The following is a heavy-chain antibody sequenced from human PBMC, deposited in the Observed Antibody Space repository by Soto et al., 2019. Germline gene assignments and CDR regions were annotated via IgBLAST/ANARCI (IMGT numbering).Heavy chain of an antibody. CDR3: ARGGSGIYGVDY. D-gene: IGHD1-1*01. V-gene: IGHV3-74*01. CDR2: IKWDGSST. Sequence: EVQLVESGGGLVQPGGSLRLSCAASGFTFSSYWMHWVRQAPDKGLVWVSRIKWDGSSTNYEDSVKGRFTISRDNAPNTLYLQMTILRAEDTAVYYCARGGSGIYGVDYWGQGTLVTVSS. CDR1: GFTFSSYW. J-gene: IGHJ4*02.